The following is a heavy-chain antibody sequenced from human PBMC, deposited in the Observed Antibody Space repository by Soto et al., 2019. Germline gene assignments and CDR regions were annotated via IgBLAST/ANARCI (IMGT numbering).Heavy chain of an antibody. CDR1: GYSFTSYW. J-gene: IGHJ6*02. V-gene: IGHV5-51*01. CDR3: ASPSIAARPGYYYYGMDV. D-gene: IGHD6-6*01. Sequence: GESLKISCKGSGYSFTSYWIGWVRQMPGKGLEWMGIIYPGDSDTRYSPSFQGRVTISADKSISTAYLQWSSLKASDTAMYYCASPSIAARPGYYYYGMDVWGQGTTVTVSS. CDR2: IYPGDSDT.